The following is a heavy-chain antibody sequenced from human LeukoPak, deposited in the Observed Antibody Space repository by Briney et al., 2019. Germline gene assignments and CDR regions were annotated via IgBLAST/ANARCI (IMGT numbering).Heavy chain of an antibody. Sequence: ASVKVSCKASGYTFTGYYMHWVRQAPGQGPEWMGVISPSGGSTTYAQKFQGRVTLTRDMSTSTDYLELSSLRSEDTAVYYCARDSDSSGYQYNWFDPWGQGTLVTVSS. D-gene: IGHD3-22*01. J-gene: IGHJ5*02. CDR2: ISPSGGST. CDR1: GYTFTGYY. V-gene: IGHV1-46*01. CDR3: ARDSDSSGYQYNWFDP.